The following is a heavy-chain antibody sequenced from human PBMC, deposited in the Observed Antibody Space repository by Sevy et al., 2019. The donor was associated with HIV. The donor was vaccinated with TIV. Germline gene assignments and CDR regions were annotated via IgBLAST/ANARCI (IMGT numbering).Heavy chain of an antibody. D-gene: IGHD3-22*01. CDR1: GFNISPYA. V-gene: IGHV3-30*04. CDR2: ISKDGTNK. Sequence: GGSLRLSCSASGFNISPYALHWVRQTPGKGLQWLAVISKDGTNKDYADFVKGRFSLSRDNSKNTLYLQMSNLRPEDTAVYYCAQEGYYYDSHSAYWFDPWGQGTLVTVSS. CDR3: AQEGYYYDSHSAYWFDP. J-gene: IGHJ5*02.